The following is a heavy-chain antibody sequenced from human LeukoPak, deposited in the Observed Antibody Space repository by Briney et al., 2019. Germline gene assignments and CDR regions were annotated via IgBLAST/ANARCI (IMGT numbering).Heavy chain of an antibody. CDR2: ISSSSSYI. Sequence: GGPLRLSCVVSGFTFSSSNMNWVRQAPGRGLEWVSSISSSSSYIYYADSVKGRFTISRDNAKNSLSLQMNSLRAEDTAVYYCATERNYGDYNAYGMDVWGQGTTVIVSS. CDR3: ATERNYGDYNAYGMDV. CDR1: GFTFSSSN. J-gene: IGHJ6*02. V-gene: IGHV3-21*01. D-gene: IGHD4-17*01.